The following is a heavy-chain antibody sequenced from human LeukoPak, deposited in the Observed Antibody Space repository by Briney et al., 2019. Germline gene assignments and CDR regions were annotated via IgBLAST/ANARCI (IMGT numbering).Heavy chain of an antibody. CDR1: GGTFSSYA. Sequence: SVKVSCKASGGTFSSYAISWVRQAPGQGLDWMGGIIPIFGTANYAQKFQGRVTITTDESTSTAYMELGSLRSEDTAVYYCARGAKITVITIFGVVDAFDIWGQGTMVTVSS. D-gene: IGHD3-3*01. CDR2: IIPIFGTA. CDR3: ARGAKITVITIFGVVDAFDI. J-gene: IGHJ3*02. V-gene: IGHV1-69*05.